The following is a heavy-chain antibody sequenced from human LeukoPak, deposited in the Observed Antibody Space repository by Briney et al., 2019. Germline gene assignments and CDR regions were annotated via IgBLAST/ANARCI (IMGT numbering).Heavy chain of an antibody. CDR3: ARVGFTYYYDSSGYYGAFDI. J-gene: IGHJ3*02. CDR2: ISSSGSTI. V-gene: IGHV3-11*01. D-gene: IGHD3-22*01. Sequence: GGSLRLSCAASGFTFSDYYMSWIRQAPGKGLEWVSYISSSGSTIYYADSVKGRFTISRDNAKNSLYLQMNSLRAEDTAVYYCARVGFTYYYDSSGYYGAFDIWGQGTMVTVSS. CDR1: GFTFSDYY.